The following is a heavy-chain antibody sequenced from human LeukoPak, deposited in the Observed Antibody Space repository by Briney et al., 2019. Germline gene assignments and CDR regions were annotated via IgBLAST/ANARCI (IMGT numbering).Heavy chain of an antibody. CDR2: INHSGST. V-gene: IGHV4-34*01. D-gene: IGHD4-23*01. Sequence: KPSETLSLTCAVYGGSFSGYYWSWIRQPPGKGLEWIGEINHSGSTNYNPSLKSRVTISVDTSKNQFSLKLSSVTAADTAVYYCARGGGYYYYMDVWDKGTTVAVSS. CDR1: GGSFSGYY. CDR3: ARGGGYYYYMDV. J-gene: IGHJ6*03.